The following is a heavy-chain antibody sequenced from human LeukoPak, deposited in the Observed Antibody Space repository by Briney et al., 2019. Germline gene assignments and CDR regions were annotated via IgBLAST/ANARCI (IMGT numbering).Heavy chain of an antibody. CDR2: IYYSGST. CDR3: ARGVTVPAALVDY. Sequence: SETLSLTCTVSGGSISSSSYYWGWIRQPPGKGLEWIGSIYYSGSTYYIPSLKSRVTISVDTSKNQFSLKLSSVTAADTAVYYCARGVTVPAALVDYWGQGTLVTVSS. V-gene: IGHV4-39*07. J-gene: IGHJ4*02. CDR1: GGSISSSSYY. D-gene: IGHD2-2*01.